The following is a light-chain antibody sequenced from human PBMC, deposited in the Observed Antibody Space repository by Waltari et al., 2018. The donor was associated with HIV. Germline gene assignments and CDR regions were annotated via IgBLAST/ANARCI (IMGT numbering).Light chain of an antibody. CDR2: EVS. V-gene: IGLV2-14*01. J-gene: IGLJ2*01. CDR1: SSDVGAYKY. CDR3: SSYSSRSVLV. Sequence: QSALTQPASLSGSPGQSITVSCTGTSSDVGAYKYVSWYQQHPGKAPKLMLYEVSDRPSGVSNRFSGSKSGNTASLTIPDYYCSSYSSRSVLVFGGGTKLTVL.